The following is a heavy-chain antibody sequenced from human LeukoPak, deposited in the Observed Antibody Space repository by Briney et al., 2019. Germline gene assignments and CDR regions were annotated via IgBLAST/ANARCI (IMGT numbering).Heavy chain of an antibody. CDR2: VFHTGDT. J-gene: IGHJ4*02. CDR3: AAIQGSFDY. Sequence: SETLSLTCTVSGYSIRSGYYWGWIRQSPGKGLEWIASVFHTGDTYYNPSVRSRVTISVDTSKNHFSLKVSSVTAADTAVYHCAAIQGSFDYWGQGALVIVSS. CDR1: GYSIRSGYY. V-gene: IGHV4-38-2*02. D-gene: IGHD2-15*01.